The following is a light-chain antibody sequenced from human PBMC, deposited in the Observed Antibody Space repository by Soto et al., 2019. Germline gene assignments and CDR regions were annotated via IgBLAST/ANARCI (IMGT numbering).Light chain of an antibody. V-gene: IGKV3-20*01. CDR1: QSVSSY. Sequence: EIVLTQSPATLSLSPGERATLSCRASQSVSSYLAWYQQKPGQAPRLLIYGSSSRATGLPDRFSGSGSGTDFTLTINRLEPEDFALYYCQQSGSSPLTFGGGTKVDIK. CDR2: GSS. CDR3: QQSGSSPLT. J-gene: IGKJ4*01.